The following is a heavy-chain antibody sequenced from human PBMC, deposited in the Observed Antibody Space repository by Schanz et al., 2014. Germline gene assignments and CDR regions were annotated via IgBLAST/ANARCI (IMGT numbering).Heavy chain of an antibody. V-gene: IGHV4-61*02. CDR2: VFPNGIT. CDR3: ARDATWRLDL. CDR1: GGSIRSGTYY. D-gene: IGHD5-12*01. Sequence: QVQLQESGPGLVKPSQTLSLTCTVSGGSIRSGTYYWSWIRQPAGKALEWVGRVFPNGITNYNPSLKSRVPIPLHTSKNHFSLTLPFLTAADTAVYYCARDATWRLDLWGRGTLVTVSS. J-gene: IGHJ2*01.